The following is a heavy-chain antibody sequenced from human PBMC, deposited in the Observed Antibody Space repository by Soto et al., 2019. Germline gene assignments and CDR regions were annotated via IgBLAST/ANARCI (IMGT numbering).Heavy chain of an antibody. CDR3: ARARYSPNWFDP. V-gene: IGHV4-39*01. J-gene: IGHJ5*02. D-gene: IGHD2-21*01. Sequence: PSETLSLTCTVSGGSISSSSYYWGWIRQPPGKGLEWIGSIYYSGSTYYNPSLKSRVTISVDTSKNQFSLKLSSVTAADTAVYYCARARYSPNWFDPWGREPWSPSPQ. CDR1: GGSISSSSYY. CDR2: IYYSGST.